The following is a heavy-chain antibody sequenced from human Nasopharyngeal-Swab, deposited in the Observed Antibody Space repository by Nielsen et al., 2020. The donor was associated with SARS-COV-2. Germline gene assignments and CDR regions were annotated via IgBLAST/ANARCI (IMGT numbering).Heavy chain of an antibody. J-gene: IGHJ3*01. CDR3: AKDQFLRYYHSSERHEAFDV. D-gene: IGHD3-22*01. CDR2: ISSSSSYI. CDR1: GFTFSSYP. Sequence: GESLKISCAASGFTFSSYPMSWVRQSPGKGLEWVSSISSSSSYIYYADSLKGRFTVSRDNAKNSLYLQMNSLRAEDTAVYYCAKDQFLRYYHSSERHEAFDVWGQGTTVTVSS. V-gene: IGHV3-21*01.